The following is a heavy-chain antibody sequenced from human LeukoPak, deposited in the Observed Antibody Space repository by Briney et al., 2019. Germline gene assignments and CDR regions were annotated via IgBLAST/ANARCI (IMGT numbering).Heavy chain of an antibody. CDR2: ISGSGGST. CDR1: GFTFDDYG. Sequence: PGGSLRLSCAASGFTFDDYGMSWVRQAPGKGLEWVSAISGSGGSTYYADSVKGRFTISRDNSKNTLYLQMNSLRAEDTAVYYCARSAISRDSSSYRHQTPLDYWGQGTLVTVSS. CDR3: ARSAISRDSSSYRHQTPLDY. V-gene: IGHV3-23*01. J-gene: IGHJ4*02. D-gene: IGHD3-22*01.